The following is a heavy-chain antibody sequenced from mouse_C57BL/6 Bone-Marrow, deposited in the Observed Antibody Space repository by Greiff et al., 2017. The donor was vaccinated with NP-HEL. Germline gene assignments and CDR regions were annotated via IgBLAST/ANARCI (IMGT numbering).Heavy chain of an antibody. J-gene: IGHJ4*01. V-gene: IGHV14-4*01. D-gene: IGHD2-1*01. CDR2: IDPENGDT. Sequence: EVQLQQSGAELVRPGASVKLSCTASGFNIKDDYMHWVKQRPEQGLEWIGWIDPENGDTEYASKFQGKATITADTSSNTAYLQLSSLTSEDTAVYYCTEGCYGNLYYAMDYWGQGTSVTVSS. CDR3: TEGCYGNLYYAMDY. CDR1: GFNIKDDY.